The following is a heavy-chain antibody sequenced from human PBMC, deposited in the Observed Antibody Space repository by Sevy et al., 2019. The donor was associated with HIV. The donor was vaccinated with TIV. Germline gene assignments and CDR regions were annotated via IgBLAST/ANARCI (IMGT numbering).Heavy chain of an antibody. J-gene: IGHJ4*02. CDR1: GVSVSSDTYY. V-gene: IGHV4-61*01. CDR3: AREPYFFDKSGYYWDY. Sequence: SETLSLTCAVSGVSVSSDTYYWSWIRQPPGKGLEWIGYVYHTGSTNYSPSFKSRVTISLDTSKNQFFLRLFSVAAADTAVYYCAREPYFFDKSGYYWDYWGQGALVTVSS. D-gene: IGHD3-22*01. CDR2: VYHTGST.